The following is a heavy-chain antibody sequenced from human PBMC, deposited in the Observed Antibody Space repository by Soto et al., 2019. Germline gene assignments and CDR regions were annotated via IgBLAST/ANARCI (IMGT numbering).Heavy chain of an antibody. CDR2: INHSGST. Sequence: QVQLQQWGAGLLKPSETLSLTCAVYGGSFSGYYWSWIRQPPGKGLVWIGEINHSGSTNYNPSLKSRVTISVDTSKNQFSLKLSSVTAADTAVYYCARDYYDFWSGYYGWFDPWGQGTLVTVSS. J-gene: IGHJ5*02. V-gene: IGHV4-34*01. D-gene: IGHD3-3*01. CDR3: ARDYYDFWSGYYGWFDP. CDR1: GGSFSGYY.